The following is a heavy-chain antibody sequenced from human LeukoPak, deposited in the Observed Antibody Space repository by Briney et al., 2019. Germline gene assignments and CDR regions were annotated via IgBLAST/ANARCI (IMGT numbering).Heavy chain of an antibody. Sequence: GGSLRLSCTASGFTFGDYAMTWVRQAPGKGLEWVSSISSSSYIYYADSVKGRFTISRDNAKNSLYLQMNSLRAEDTAVYYCARDLYGDSWRYFDYWGQGTLVTVSS. CDR1: GFTFGDYA. D-gene: IGHD4-17*01. V-gene: IGHV3-69-1*01. J-gene: IGHJ4*02. CDR3: ARDLYGDSWRYFDY. CDR2: ISSSSYI.